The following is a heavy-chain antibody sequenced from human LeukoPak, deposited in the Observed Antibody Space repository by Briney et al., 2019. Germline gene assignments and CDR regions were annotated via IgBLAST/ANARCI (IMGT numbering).Heavy chain of an antibody. CDR2: ISGSGGST. J-gene: IGHJ4*02. V-gene: IGHV3-23*01. Sequence: GGTLRLSCAASGFTFSSYGMSWVRQAPGKGLEWVSAISGSGGSTYYADSVKGRFTISRDNSKNTLYLQMNSLRAEDTAVYYCARGHTAMVNCFDYWGQGTLVTVSS. D-gene: IGHD5-18*01. CDR3: ARGHTAMVNCFDY. CDR1: GFTFSSYG.